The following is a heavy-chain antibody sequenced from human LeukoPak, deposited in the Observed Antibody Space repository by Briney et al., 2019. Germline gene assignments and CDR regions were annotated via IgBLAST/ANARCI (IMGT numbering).Heavy chain of an antibody. J-gene: IGHJ4*02. CDR2: IRYDGSSK. Sequence: GGSLRLSCAASGFTFSSYGMHWVRQAPGKGLEWVAFIRYDGSSKYYADSVKGRFTISRDNSKNTLYLQMNSLRAEDTAVYYCAKAPKITMVRGVHWGQGTLVTVSS. CDR3: AKAPKITMVRGVH. CDR1: GFTFSSYG. D-gene: IGHD3-10*01. V-gene: IGHV3-30*02.